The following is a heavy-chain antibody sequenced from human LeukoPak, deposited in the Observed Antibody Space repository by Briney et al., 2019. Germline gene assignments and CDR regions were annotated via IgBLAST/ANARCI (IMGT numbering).Heavy chain of an antibody. Sequence: GGSLRLSCAASGFTFSDHYMEWVRQAPGKGLEWVGRTRNKANSYTTEYPASVKGRFTISRDDSKNSLYLQMNSLKTEDTAVYYCARAGDSSGWYYFDYWGQGTLVTVSS. D-gene: IGHD6-19*01. CDR2: TRNKANSYTT. V-gene: IGHV3-72*01. J-gene: IGHJ4*02. CDR3: ARAGDSSGWYYFDY. CDR1: GFTFSDHY.